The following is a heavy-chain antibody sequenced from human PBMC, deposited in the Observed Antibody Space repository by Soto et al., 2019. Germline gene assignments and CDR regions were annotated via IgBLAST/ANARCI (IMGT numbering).Heavy chain of an antibody. J-gene: IGHJ4*02. CDR1: GYTFTGYY. Sequence: ASVKVSCKASGYTFTGYYMHWVRQAPGQGLEWMGWINPNSGGTNYAQKFQGWVTMTRDTSTSTAYMELSSLRSEDTAVYYCARDTNGYNSPYFDYWGQVTLVTVSS. CDR3: ARDTNGYNSPYFDY. V-gene: IGHV1-2*04. CDR2: INPNSGGT. D-gene: IGHD5-12*01.